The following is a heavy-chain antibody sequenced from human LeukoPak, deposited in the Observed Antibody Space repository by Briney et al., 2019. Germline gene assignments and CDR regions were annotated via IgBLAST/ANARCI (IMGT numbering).Heavy chain of an antibody. D-gene: IGHD5-12*01. Sequence: GGSLRLSCAASGFTFRVYSMSWVRQAPGKGLEWVAIISYDGTDKYYLDSVKGRFTISRDNSKNTLYLQMDSLRAEDTAVYYCTRGTVPGLATTYGTYFDSWGQGTLVTVSS. V-gene: IGHV3-30*04. CDR1: GFTFRVYS. J-gene: IGHJ4*02. CDR2: ISYDGTDK. CDR3: TRGTVPGLATTYGTYFDS.